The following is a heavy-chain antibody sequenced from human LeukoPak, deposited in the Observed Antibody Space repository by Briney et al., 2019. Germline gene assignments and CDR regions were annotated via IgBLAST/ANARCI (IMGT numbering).Heavy chain of an antibody. CDR3: TRGYSYGYGVYFDY. J-gene: IGHJ4*02. CDR1: GFTFSSYA. V-gene: IGHV3-49*04. Sequence: GGSLRLSCAASGFTFSSYAMNWVRQAPGKGLEWVGFIRSKAYGGTTEYAASVKGRFTISRDDSKSIAYLQMNSLKTEDTAVYYCTRGYSYGYGVYFDYWGQGTLVTVSS. D-gene: IGHD5-18*01. CDR2: IRSKAYGGTT.